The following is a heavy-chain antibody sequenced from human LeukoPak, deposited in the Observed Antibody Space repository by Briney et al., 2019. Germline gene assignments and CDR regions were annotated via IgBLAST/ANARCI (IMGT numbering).Heavy chain of an antibody. Sequence: TAGGSLRLSCAASGFTFSSYSMNWVRQAPGKGLEWVSSISSSSSYIYYADSVKGRFTISRDNAKNSLYLQMNSLRAEDTAVYYCARVVLRDFDYWGQGTLVTVSS. J-gene: IGHJ4*02. CDR2: ISSSSSYI. V-gene: IGHV3-21*01. CDR1: GFTFSSYS. CDR3: ARVVLRDFDY.